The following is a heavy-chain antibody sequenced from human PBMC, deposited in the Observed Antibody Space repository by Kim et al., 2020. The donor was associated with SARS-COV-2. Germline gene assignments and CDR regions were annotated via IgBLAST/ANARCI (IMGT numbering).Heavy chain of an antibody. CDR3: AASRLLYSSSWYDPTMVWFDP. Sequence: SETLSLTCTVSGGSISSSSYYWGWIRQPPGKGLEWIGSIYYSGSTYYNPSLKSRVTISVDTSKNQFSLKLSSVTAADTAVYYCAASRLLYSSSWYDPTMVWFDPWGQGTLVTVSS. CDR2: IYYSGST. D-gene: IGHD6-13*01. CDR1: GGSISSSSYY. V-gene: IGHV4-39*01. J-gene: IGHJ5*02.